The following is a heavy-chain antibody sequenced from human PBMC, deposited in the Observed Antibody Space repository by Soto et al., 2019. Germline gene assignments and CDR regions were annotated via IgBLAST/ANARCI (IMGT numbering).Heavy chain of an antibody. D-gene: IGHD6-13*01. V-gene: IGHV1-3*01. CDR2: INAGNGNT. CDR3: ARFSSSHTNYYDYYGMDV. Sequence: ASVKVSCKASGYTFTSYAMRWGRQAPGQRLEWMGWINAGNGNTKYSQKFQGRFTISRDNSKNTLYLQMNSLRAEDTAVYYCARFSSSHTNYYDYYGMDVWGQGTTVTVSS. J-gene: IGHJ6*02. CDR1: GYTFTSYA.